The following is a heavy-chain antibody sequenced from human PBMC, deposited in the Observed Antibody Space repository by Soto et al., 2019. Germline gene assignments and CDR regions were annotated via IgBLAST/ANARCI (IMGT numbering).Heavy chain of an antibody. CDR1: GFTFSDYY. Sequence: GGSLRLSCAASGFTFSDYYMSWIRQAPGKGLEWVSYISSSGSTIYYADSVKGRFTISRDSAKNSLYLQMNSLRAEDTAVYYCARARTAMVRGVIIWGQGTLVTVSS. J-gene: IGHJ4*02. V-gene: IGHV3-11*01. D-gene: IGHD3-10*01. CDR2: ISSSGSTI. CDR3: ARARTAMVRGVII.